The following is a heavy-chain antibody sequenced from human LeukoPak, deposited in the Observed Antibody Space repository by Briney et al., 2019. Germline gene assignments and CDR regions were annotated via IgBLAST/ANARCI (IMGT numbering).Heavy chain of an antibody. CDR2: IRYDASNK. CDR1: GFTFSSYG. J-gene: IGHJ6*03. Sequence: QSGGSLRLSCAASGFTFSSYGMHWVRQAPGKGLEWVAFIRYDASNKYYADSVKGRFTISRDYSKNTLYLQMNSLRAEDTAVYYCAKAPYCSSTSCYRGYYMDVWGKGTTVTVSS. D-gene: IGHD2-2*01. V-gene: IGHV3-30*02. CDR3: AKAPYCSSTSCYRGYYMDV.